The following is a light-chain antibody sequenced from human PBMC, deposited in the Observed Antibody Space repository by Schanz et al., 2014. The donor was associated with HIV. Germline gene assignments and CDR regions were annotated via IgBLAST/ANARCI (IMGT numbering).Light chain of an antibody. V-gene: IGLV2-14*03. CDR2: DVN. J-gene: IGLJ3*02. Sequence: QSVLTQPASVSGSPGQSITISCTGTSSDVGAYKYVSWYQQHPGKAPKLMIYDVNNRPSGVSNRFSGSKSGNTASLTISGLQAEDEAEYYCTSYTSTNTWVFGGGTKLTVL. CDR1: SSDVGAYKY. CDR3: TSYTSTNTWV.